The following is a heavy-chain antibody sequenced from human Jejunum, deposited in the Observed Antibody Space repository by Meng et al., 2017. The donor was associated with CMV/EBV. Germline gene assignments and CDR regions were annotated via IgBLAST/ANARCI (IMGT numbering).Heavy chain of an antibody. D-gene: IGHD3-3*01. J-gene: IGHJ4*02. Sequence: YEMHWVRPAPGKVLEWISYISSSDVIYYADSVKGRFTISRDSAQSSLFLHMNNLRAEDTAVYFCARQNYDYWSDYAVFFDLWGQGTLVTVSS. V-gene: IGHV3-48*03. CDR1: YE. CDR2: ISSSDVI. CDR3: ARQNYDYWSDYAVFFDL.